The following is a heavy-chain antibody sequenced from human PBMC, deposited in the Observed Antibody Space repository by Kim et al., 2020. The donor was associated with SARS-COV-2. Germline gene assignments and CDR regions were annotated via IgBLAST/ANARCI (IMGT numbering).Heavy chain of an antibody. CDR2: IRQDGSEK. D-gene: IGHD7-27*01. Sequence: GGSLRLSCAASGFTFSSFWMGWVRQAPGKGLEWVANIRQDGSEKKYVDSVKGRFTISRDNAKNSLYLQMNSLTVDDRAVYYCVRVAWAQRGTDGFDYWGQGTLVTVSS. CDR1: GFTFSSFW. V-gene: IGHV3-7*01. CDR3: VRVAWAQRGTDGFDY. J-gene: IGHJ4*02.